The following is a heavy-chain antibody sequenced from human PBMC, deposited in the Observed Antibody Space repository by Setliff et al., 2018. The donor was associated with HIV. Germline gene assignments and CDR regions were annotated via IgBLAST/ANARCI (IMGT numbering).Heavy chain of an antibody. Sequence: ASVKVSCKASGGTFSSYAISWVRQAPGQGLEWMGGIIPIIGITNQAQKFQGRVTITADKSTNTAYMELSSLRSEDTAVYYCAKDRGRSNWLDPWGQGTLVTVSS. CDR1: GGTFSSYA. CDR2: IIPIIGIT. CDR3: AKDRGRSNWLDP. J-gene: IGHJ5*02. V-gene: IGHV1-69*10. D-gene: IGHD3-16*01.